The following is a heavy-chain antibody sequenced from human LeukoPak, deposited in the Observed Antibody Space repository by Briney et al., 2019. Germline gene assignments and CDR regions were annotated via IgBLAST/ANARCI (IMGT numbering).Heavy chain of an antibody. D-gene: IGHD3-22*01. CDR1: VGSFSIGGYY. Sequence: SETLSLTCTVSVGSFSIGGYYWSWIRQHPGKGLEWIGYIYYRGITYYHPSLKVRVTISVDTSNNQFSLKLSSVTAADTAVYYCAREFSSGYYGMDVWGQGTTVTVSS. CDR2: IYYRGIT. CDR3: AREFSSGYYGMDV. V-gene: IGHV4-31*03. J-gene: IGHJ6*02.